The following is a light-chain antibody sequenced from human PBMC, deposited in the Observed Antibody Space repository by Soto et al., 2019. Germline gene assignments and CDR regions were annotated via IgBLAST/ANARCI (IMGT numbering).Light chain of an antibody. CDR2: SNN. CDR1: SSNIGSNT. CDR3: VAWYDSLNGYGV. V-gene: IGLV1-44*01. J-gene: IGLJ2*01. Sequence: QSVLTQPPSASGTPGQRVTISCSGSSSNIGSNTVTWYQQLPGTAPKLVIYSNNKRPSGVPDRFSGSKSGTSASLVISGPLYAGEAADYYVAWYDSLNGYGVFGGGTKLTVL.